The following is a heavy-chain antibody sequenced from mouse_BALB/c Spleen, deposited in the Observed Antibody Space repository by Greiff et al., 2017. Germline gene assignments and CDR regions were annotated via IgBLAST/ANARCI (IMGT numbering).Heavy chain of an antibody. Sequence: QVQLKQSGAELVRPGAFVKLSCKASGFNFTDYYMHWVKQRPGQGLEWIGVINPGSGGTNYNEKFKGKATRTADKSSSTAYMQPSSLTSDDSAVNFCARALTTVVAQSAYWGQGTRVTVSA. CDR3: ARALTTVVAQSAY. CDR1: GFNFTDYY. J-gene: IGHJ3*01. CDR2: INPGSGGT. V-gene: IGHV1-54*01. D-gene: IGHD1-1*01.